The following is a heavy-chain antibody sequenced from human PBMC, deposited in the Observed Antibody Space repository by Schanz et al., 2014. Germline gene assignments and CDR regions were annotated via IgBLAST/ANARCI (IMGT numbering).Heavy chain of an antibody. Sequence: QGPLVQSGPEVKEPGASVKVSCEASRYTFNTYGLNWVRQAPGQGLEWMGWISAYTNNTNYAQKVQGRVTMTTDTSTGTAYMELRSLRSDDTAVYYCARDRRRYCSTASCLHDNWFDPWGQGTLVIGSS. D-gene: IGHD2-2*01. V-gene: IGHV1-18*01. CDR3: ARDRRRYCSTASCLHDNWFDP. CDR1: RYTFNTYG. J-gene: IGHJ5*02. CDR2: ISAYTNNT.